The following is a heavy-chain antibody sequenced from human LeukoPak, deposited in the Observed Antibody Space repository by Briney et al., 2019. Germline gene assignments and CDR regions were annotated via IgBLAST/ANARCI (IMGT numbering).Heavy chain of an antibody. CDR2: INARGDT. D-gene: IGHD2-2*01. CDR3: ARGQVPAARGYNWFDP. Sequence: SETLTLTCAVYGWSFNDYYWNWVRQPPGKGLEWIGEINARGDTNYNPSLKSRVTISVDSSKNQFSLTLTSMIAADTAIYYCARGQVPAARGYNWFDPWGQGTLVTASS. J-gene: IGHJ5*02. V-gene: IGHV4-34*01. CDR1: GWSFNDYY.